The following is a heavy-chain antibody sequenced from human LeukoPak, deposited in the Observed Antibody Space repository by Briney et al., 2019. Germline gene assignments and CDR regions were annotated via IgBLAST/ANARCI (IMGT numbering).Heavy chain of an antibody. CDR3: ARRGSRALDYGDYQFDY. V-gene: IGHV1-69*04. CDR2: IIPILGIA. CDR1: GGTFSSYA. Sequence: SVKVSCKASGGTFSSYAISWVRQAPGQGVEWMGRIIPILGIANYAQKFQGRVTITADKSTSTAYMELSSLRSEDTAVYYCARRGSRALDYGDYQFDYWGQGTLVTVSS. J-gene: IGHJ4*02. D-gene: IGHD4-17*01.